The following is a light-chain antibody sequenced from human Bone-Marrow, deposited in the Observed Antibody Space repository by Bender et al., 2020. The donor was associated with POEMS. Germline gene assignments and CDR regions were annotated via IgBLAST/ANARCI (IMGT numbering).Light chain of an antibody. J-gene: IGLJ1*01. Sequence: QSDLTQPASVTGSPGQSITISCAGTSGDVGGYNYVSWYQQHPGEAPKLIIYDVTNRPSGVSTRFSGSKSGNTASLTISGLQAEDEAHYYCSSFASSSPRYVFGTGTKVTVL. V-gene: IGLV2-14*03. CDR2: DVT. CDR1: SGDVGGYNY. CDR3: SSFASSSPRYV.